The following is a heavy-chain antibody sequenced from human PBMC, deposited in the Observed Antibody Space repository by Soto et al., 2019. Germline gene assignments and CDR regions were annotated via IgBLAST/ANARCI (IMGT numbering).Heavy chain of an antibody. Sequence: SESLSLICAVSGGSFTSNNWWTWVRQPPGQGLEWIGEIYRTGSTNYNPSLKSRVTISLDKSENQFSLKVTSLTAADTAVYYCASRDPGTSVDYWGQGTLVTVSS. CDR1: GGSFTSNNW. V-gene: IGHV4-4*02. D-gene: IGHD1-7*01. CDR3: ASRDPGTSVDY. CDR2: IYRTGST. J-gene: IGHJ4*02.